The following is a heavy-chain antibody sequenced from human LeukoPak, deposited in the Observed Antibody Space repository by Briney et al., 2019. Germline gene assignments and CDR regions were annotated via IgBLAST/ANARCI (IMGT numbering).Heavy chain of an antibody. CDR2: ISSSSSYI. V-gene: IGHV3-21*04. CDR3: AKEAGYSSSSRWFDP. J-gene: IGHJ5*02. D-gene: IGHD6-13*01. CDR1: GFTFSSYS. Sequence: GGPLRLSCAASGFTFSSYSMNWVRQAPGKGLEWVSSISSSSSYIYYADSVKGRFTISRDNAKNSLYLQMNSLRAEDTAVYYCAKEAGYSSSSRWFDPWGQGTLVTVSS.